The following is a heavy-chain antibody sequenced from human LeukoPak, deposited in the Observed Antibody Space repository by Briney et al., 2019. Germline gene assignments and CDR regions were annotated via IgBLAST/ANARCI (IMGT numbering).Heavy chain of an antibody. D-gene: IGHD6-19*01. CDR2: IYYSGST. CDR3: ARHASVDGNWPRPLDY. V-gene: IGHV4-39*01. CDR1: GGSISSSNYY. J-gene: IGHJ4*02. Sequence: SETLSLICTVSGGSISSSNYYWGWIRQPPGKGLEWIGNIYYSGSTYYKPSLKTRVTISVDTSKNQFSLKLTSVTAADTAVYYCARHASVDGNWPRPLDYWGQGSLVTVSS.